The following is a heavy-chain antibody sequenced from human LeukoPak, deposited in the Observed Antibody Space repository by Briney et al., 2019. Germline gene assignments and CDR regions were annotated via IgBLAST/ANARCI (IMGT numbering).Heavy chain of an antibody. CDR3: AYGDPFHYYGMDV. CDR2: IIPIFGTA. CDR1: AATFSSYA. Sequence: SVKLSCTSSAATFSSYAISWVRQAPGQGLEWMGGIIPIFGTANYAQKFQGRVTITADESTSTAYMELCSLRSEDTAVYYCAYGDPFHYYGMDVWGKGTTVTVSS. D-gene: IGHD4-17*01. J-gene: IGHJ6*04. V-gene: IGHV1-69*13.